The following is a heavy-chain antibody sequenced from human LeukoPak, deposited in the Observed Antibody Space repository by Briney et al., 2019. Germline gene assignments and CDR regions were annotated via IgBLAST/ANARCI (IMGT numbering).Heavy chain of an antibody. CDR2: IYYSGST. D-gene: IGHD4-17*01. CDR1: GGSISSSSYD. Sequence: PSETLSLTCTVSGGSISSSSYDWGWIRQPPGKGLEWIGSIYYSGSTYYNPSLKSRVTISVDTSKNQFSLKLSSVTAADTAVYYCARRRDYGDYFDYWGQGTLVTVSS. V-gene: IGHV4-39*01. J-gene: IGHJ4*02. CDR3: ARRRDYGDYFDY.